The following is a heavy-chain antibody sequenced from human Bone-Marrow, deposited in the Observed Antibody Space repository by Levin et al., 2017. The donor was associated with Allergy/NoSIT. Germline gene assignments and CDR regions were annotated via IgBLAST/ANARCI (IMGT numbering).Heavy chain of an antibody. Sequence: LSLTCAASGFTFSSYAMHWVRQAPGKGLEWVAVISYDGSNKYYADSVKGRFTISRDNSKNTLYLQMNSLRAEDTAVYYCARPARRYSYGYDFDYWGQGTLVTVSS. CDR2: ISYDGSNK. D-gene: IGHD5-18*01. CDR3: ARPARRYSYGYDFDY. J-gene: IGHJ4*02. CDR1: GFTFSSYA. V-gene: IGHV3-30-3*01.